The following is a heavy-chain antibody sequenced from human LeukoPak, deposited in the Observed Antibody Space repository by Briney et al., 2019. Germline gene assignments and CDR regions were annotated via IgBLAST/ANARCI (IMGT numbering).Heavy chain of an antibody. Sequence: GGSLRLSCAVSGFTFSSYEMNWVRQAPGKGLEWVSYISSSGSTIYYADSVKGRFTISRDNAKNSLYLQMNSLRAEDTAVYYCARDRPPFDYWGQGTLVTVSS. CDR1: GFTFSSYE. CDR3: ARDRPPFDY. CDR2: ISSSGSTI. J-gene: IGHJ4*02. V-gene: IGHV3-48*03.